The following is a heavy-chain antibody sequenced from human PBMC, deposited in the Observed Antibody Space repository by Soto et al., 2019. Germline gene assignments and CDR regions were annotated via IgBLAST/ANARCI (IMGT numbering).Heavy chain of an antibody. V-gene: IGHV4-31*03. CDR1: NASITSSGYY. D-gene: IGHD1-26*01. Sequence: QVQLQESGPRLVEASQTLSLTCTVANASITSSGYYWSWVRQPPGKRLEWIGYIYHSGSTFYSPSLQRRLTMSVDTSKNQFSLTLRSVTAADTAVYHCARMSGTYYCPDYWGQGTLVTVSS. CDR2: IYHSGST. CDR3: ARMSGTYYCPDY. J-gene: IGHJ4*02.